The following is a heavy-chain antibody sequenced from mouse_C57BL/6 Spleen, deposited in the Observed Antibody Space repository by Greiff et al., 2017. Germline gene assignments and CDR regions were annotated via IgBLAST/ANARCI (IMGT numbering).Heavy chain of an antibody. Sequence: QVQLKQPGAEIVKPGASVKMSCKASGYTFTSYWITWVKQRPGQGLEWIGDIYPGSGSTNYNEKFKSKATLTVDTSSSTAYMQLSSLTSEDSAVYYGSRTYNGSSPLWYFDVWGTGTTVTVSS. CDR3: SRTYNGSSPLWYFDV. CDR2: IYPGSGST. J-gene: IGHJ1*03. D-gene: IGHD1-1*01. CDR1: GYTFTSYW. V-gene: IGHV1-55*01.